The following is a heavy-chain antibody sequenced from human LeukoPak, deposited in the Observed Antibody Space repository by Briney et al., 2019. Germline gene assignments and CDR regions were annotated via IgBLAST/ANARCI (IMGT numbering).Heavy chain of an antibody. CDR1: GFTFSSYG. J-gene: IGHJ4*02. Sequence: GGSLRLSCAASGFTFSSYGMHWVRQAPGKGLEWVAVIWYDGSNKYYADSVKGRFIISRDNSENTLYLQMNSLRAEDTAVYYCARESYGSGSPDFDYWGQGTLVTVSS. D-gene: IGHD3-10*01. CDR2: IWYDGSNK. CDR3: ARESYGSGSPDFDY. V-gene: IGHV3-33*01.